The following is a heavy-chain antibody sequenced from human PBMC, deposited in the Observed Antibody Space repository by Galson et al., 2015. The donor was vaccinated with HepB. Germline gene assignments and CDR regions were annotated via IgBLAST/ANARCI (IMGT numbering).Heavy chain of an antibody. D-gene: IGHD6-13*01. V-gene: IGHV1-18*04. Sequence: SVKVSCKASGYTFTGYYMHWVRQAPGQGLEWMGWISAYNGNTNYAQKLQGRVTMTTDTSTSTAYMELRSLRSDDTAVYYCAREQQLVYMGMDVWGQGTTVTVSS. CDR2: ISAYNGNT. J-gene: IGHJ6*02. CDR3: AREQQLVYMGMDV. CDR1: GYTFTGYY.